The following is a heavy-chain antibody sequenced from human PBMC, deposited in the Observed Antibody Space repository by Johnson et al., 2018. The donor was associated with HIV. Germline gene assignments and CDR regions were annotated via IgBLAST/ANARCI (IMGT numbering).Heavy chain of an antibody. J-gene: IGHJ3*02. CDR3: ASSQDDAFDI. V-gene: IGHV3-20*04. Sequence: VQLVESGGGVVRPGGSLRLSCAASGFTFDDYGMSWVRQVPGKGLEWVSGINWNGGTTGYADSVKGRFPISRDSAKNTLYLQMNSLRAEDTAVYYCASSQDDAFDIWGQGTMVTVSS. CDR2: INWNGGTT. CDR1: GFTFDDYG.